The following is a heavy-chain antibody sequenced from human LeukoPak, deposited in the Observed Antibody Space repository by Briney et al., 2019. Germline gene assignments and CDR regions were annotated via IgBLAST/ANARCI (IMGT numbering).Heavy chain of an antibody. Sequence: PGGSLRLSCAASGFTFSSYWMSWVRQAPGKGLEWVANIKQDGSEKYYVDSVKGRFTISRDNAKNSLYLQMNSPRAEDTAVYYCARDLWGYSNNGGYWGQGTLVTVSS. CDR1: GFTFSSYW. CDR3: ARDLWGYSNNGGY. D-gene: IGHD4-11*01. V-gene: IGHV3-7*01. CDR2: IKQDGSEK. J-gene: IGHJ4*02.